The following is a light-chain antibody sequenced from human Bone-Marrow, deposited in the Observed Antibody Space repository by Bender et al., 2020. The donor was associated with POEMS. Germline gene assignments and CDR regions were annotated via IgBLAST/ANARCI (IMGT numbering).Light chain of an antibody. J-gene: IGLJ3*02. CDR1: VLPKQY. Sequence: SYELTQPPSVSVSPGQTARITCSSDVLPKQYAYWYQQKPGQAPVLVIYKDTERPSRIPARFSGSKSGTSASLAISGLQSEDEADYYCAAWEDSLNGWVFGGGTKLTVL. CDR2: KDT. CDR3: AAWEDSLNGWV. V-gene: IGLV3-25*02.